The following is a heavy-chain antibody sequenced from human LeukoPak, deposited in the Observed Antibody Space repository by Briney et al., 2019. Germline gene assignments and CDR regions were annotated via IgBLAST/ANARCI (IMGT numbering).Heavy chain of an antibody. J-gene: IGHJ4*02. Sequence: ASVKVSCKASGGTFSSYAISWVRQAPGQGFEWMGGVIPIFGTANYAQKFQGRVTITADESTSTAYMELSSLRSEDTAVYYCARDPVAGTNVYWGQGTLVTVSS. CDR2: VIPIFGTA. CDR1: GGTFSSYA. V-gene: IGHV1-69*01. CDR3: ARDPVAGTNVY. D-gene: IGHD6-19*01.